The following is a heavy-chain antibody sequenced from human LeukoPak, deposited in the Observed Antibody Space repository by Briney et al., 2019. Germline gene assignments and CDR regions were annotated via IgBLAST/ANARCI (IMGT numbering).Heavy chain of an antibody. D-gene: IGHD3-22*01. CDR1: GFTFSSFA. CDR2: ISNNGGVK. J-gene: IGHJ4*02. CDR3: AKGSYYDSSGSFYFDY. V-gene: IGHV3-23*01. Sequence: GGSLRLSCAASGFTFSSFAMNWVRQAPGRGLEWVSGISNNGGVKFYSDSVKGRFTISRDNSKNTLYVQVNSLGTEDTAAYYCAKGSYYDSSGSFYFDYWGQGTLVTVSS.